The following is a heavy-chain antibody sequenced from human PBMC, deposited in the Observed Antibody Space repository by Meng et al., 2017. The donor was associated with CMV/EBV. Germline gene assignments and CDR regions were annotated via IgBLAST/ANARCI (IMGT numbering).Heavy chain of an antibody. CDR3: TGDSVSNPNLDY. J-gene: IGHJ4*02. CDR2: IYRGENT. Sequence: EHLWGSCGCMIRPCGVLRMACAATGFKVRDKYLRWACMAPVKVLVWILIIYRGENTYYIDSVKDRFTVSRDNSKNTMYLQMNSLRVEDTAVYYCTGDSVSNPNLDYWGQGTLVTVSS. V-gene: IGHV3-66*01. D-gene: IGHD3-10*01. CDR1: GFKVRDKY.